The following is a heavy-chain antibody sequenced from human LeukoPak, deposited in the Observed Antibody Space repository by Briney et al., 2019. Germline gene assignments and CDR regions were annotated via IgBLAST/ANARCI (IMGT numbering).Heavy chain of an antibody. CDR1: GFTFDDYA. V-gene: IGHV3-9*01. D-gene: IGHD1-1*01. CDR3: AKAHTYNWNDDAFDI. CDR2: ISWNSGSI. Sequence: GGSLRLSCAASGFTFDDYAMHWVRQAPGKGLEWVSGISWNSGSIGYADSVKGRFTISRDNAKNSLYLQMNSLRAEDTALYYCAKAHTYNWNDDAFDIWGQGTMVTVSS. J-gene: IGHJ3*02.